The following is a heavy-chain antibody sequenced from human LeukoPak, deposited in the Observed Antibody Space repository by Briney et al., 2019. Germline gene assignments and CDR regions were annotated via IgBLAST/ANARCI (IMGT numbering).Heavy chain of an antibody. CDR3: ARAALYGDYSPSDY. Sequence: GGSLRLSCAASGFTFSSYAMHWVRQAPGKGLEWVAVISYDGSNKYYADSVKGRFTISRDNSKNTLYPQMNSLRAEDTAVYYCARAALYGDYSPSDYWGQGTLVTVSS. CDR1: GFTFSSYA. D-gene: IGHD4-17*01. J-gene: IGHJ4*02. V-gene: IGHV3-30-3*01. CDR2: ISYDGSNK.